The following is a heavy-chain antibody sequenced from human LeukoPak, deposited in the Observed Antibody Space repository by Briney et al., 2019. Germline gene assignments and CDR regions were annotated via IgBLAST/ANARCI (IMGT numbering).Heavy chain of an antibody. D-gene: IGHD1-26*01. Sequence: TGGSLRLSCAASGFTFSSYAMSWVRQAPGKGLEWVAFIRYDGSNKYYADSVKGRFTISRDNSKNTLYLQMNSLRAEDTAVYYCAKGIRWELLPDAFDIWGQGTMVTVSS. CDR3: AKGIRWELLPDAFDI. V-gene: IGHV3-30*02. CDR1: GFTFSSYA. J-gene: IGHJ3*02. CDR2: IRYDGSNK.